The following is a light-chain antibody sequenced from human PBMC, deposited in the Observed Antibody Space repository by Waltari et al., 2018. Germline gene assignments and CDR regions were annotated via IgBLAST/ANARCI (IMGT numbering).Light chain of an antibody. CDR1: SSQVGGYNY. CDR2: NVS. J-gene: IGLJ3*02. Sequence: QSALTQPASVSGSPGQSVTISCTRSSSQVGGYNYVSWYQQHPGKAPKLMTYNVSERPSGVSNRFSGSKSGNTASLTISGLQAEDEADYYCISYTTSNTWVFGGGTKLTVL. CDR3: ISYTTSNTWV. V-gene: IGLV2-14*01.